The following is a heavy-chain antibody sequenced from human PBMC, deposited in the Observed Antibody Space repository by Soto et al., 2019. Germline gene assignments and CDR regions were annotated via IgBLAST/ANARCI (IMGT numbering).Heavy chain of an antibody. CDR3: ARGVVVAHFDY. Sequence: SETLSLTCSVSGGSISSGGYYWSWIRQHPGKGLEWIGYIYSSGGTYYNPSLKSRVTISVDTSKNQFSLKLSSVTAADTAVYYGARGVVVAHFDYWGQGTLVTVSS. CDR2: IYSSGGT. D-gene: IGHD3-22*01. V-gene: IGHV4-31*03. J-gene: IGHJ4*02. CDR1: GGSISSGGYY.